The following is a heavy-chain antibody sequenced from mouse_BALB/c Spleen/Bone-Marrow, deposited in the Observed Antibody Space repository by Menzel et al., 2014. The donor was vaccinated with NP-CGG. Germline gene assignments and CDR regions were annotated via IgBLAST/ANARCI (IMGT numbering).Heavy chain of an antibody. D-gene: IGHD1-1*01. CDR3: APYYYGSSYGFYWYFDV. J-gene: IGHJ1*01. CDR2: INPSNGRT. Sequence: QVQLQQSGAELVKPGASVKLSCKASGYTFTSYWMHWVKQRPGQGLEWIGEINPSNGRTNYNEKFKSKATLTVDKSSSTAYMQLSSLTSEDPAVYYCAPYYYGSSYGFYWYFDVWGAGTTVNVSS. V-gene: IGHV1S81*02. CDR1: GYTFTSYW.